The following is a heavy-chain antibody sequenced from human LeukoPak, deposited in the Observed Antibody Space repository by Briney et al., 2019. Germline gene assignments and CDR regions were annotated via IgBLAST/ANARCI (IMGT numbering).Heavy chain of an antibody. D-gene: IGHD2-2*01. V-gene: IGHV4-4*07. Sequence: PSETLSLTCTVSGGSISSYYWSWIRQPAGKGLEWIGRIYTSGSTNYNPSLKSRVTMSVDTSKNQFSLHLDSVTAADTAVYYCARSWAGMYHPFYYFDYWGQGTLVSVSS. CDR1: GGSISSYY. J-gene: IGHJ4*02. CDR2: IYTSGST. CDR3: ARSWAGMYHPFYYFDY.